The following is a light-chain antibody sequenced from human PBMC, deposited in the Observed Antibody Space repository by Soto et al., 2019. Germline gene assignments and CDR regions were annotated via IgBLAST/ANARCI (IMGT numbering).Light chain of an antibody. CDR3: QQRRNWPLT. J-gene: IGKJ4*01. Sequence: EIVLTQSPATLSLSPGERATLSCRASQSVSSYLAWYQQKPGQAPRLLIYDASNRATAIPARFSGSGSGTDVTLTITSLEPEDFAVYYCQQRRNWPLTFGGGTKVEIK. CDR1: QSVSSY. V-gene: IGKV3-11*01. CDR2: DAS.